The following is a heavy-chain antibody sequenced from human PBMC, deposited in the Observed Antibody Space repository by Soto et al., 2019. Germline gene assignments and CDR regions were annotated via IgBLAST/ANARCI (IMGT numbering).Heavy chain of an antibody. V-gene: IGHV3-73*02. CDR2: IRSKANSYPK. J-gene: IGHJ6*02. D-gene: IGHD6-13*01. CDR1: GFTFSGSA. Sequence: EVQLVESGGGLVQPGGSLKLSCAASGFTFSGSAMHWVRQASGKGLEWVGRIRSKANSYPKAYAASVKGRFTIYRDDSKNTAYLQMNSLKTEDTAVYYCTRPGDSNYYYYGMDVWGQGTTVTVAS. CDR3: TRPGDSNYYYYGMDV.